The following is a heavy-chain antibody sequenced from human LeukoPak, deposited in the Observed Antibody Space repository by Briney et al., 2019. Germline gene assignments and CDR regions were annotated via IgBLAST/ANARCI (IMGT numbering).Heavy chain of an antibody. CDR2: ISAYIGNT. D-gene: IGHD4-11*01. Sequence: ASVKASCKASGYTSTSYGTSWVRQAPGQGLEWMGCISAYIGNTNYAQKLECRVTMTTHTSTRTAYMELRSLRSDDTAVYYCARHDYKGDYYMDVWGKETTVTVSS. V-gene: IGHV1-18*01. J-gene: IGHJ6*03. CDR1: GYTSTSYG. CDR3: ARHDYKGDYYMDV.